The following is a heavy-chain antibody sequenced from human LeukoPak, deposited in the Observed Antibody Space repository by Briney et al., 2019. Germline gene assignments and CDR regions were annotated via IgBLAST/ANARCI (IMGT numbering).Heavy chain of an antibody. CDR2: INPNSGGT. V-gene: IGHV1-2*04. CDR3: AIAWGAGRGGLDY. CDR1: GYTFTGYY. J-gene: IGHJ4*02. D-gene: IGHD6-19*01. Sequence: ASVKVSCKASGYTFTGYYMHWVRQAPGQGLEWMGWINPNSGGTNYAQKFQGWVTMTRDTSISTAYMELSRLRSDDTAVYYCAIAWGAGRGGLDYWGQGTLVTVSS.